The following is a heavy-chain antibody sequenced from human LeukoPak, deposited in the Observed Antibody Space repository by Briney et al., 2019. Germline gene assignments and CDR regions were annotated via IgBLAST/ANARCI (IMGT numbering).Heavy chain of an antibody. D-gene: IGHD4-11*01. V-gene: IGHV4-39*07. CDR3: ARAVSKRLQYYFDY. CDR2: IYYSGST. J-gene: IGHJ4*02. CDR1: GGSISSSSYY. Sequence: SETLSLTCTVSGGSISSSSYYWGWIRQPPGKGLEWIGSIYYSGSTYYNPSLKSRVTISVDTSKNQFSLKLSSVTAADTAVYYCARAVSKRLQYYFDYWGQGTLVTVSS.